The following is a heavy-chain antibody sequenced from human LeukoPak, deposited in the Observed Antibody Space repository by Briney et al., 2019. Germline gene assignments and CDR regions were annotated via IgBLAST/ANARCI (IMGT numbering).Heavy chain of an antibody. Sequence: GGSLRLSCAASGFTFSSYWMSWVRQAPGKGLEWVANIKQDGSEKYYVDSVKGRFTISRDNAKNSLYLQMNSLRAEDTAVYYCARDQHSSSWSFDYWGQGTLVNVSS. D-gene: IGHD6-13*01. J-gene: IGHJ4*02. CDR2: IKQDGSEK. V-gene: IGHV3-7*03. CDR3: ARDQHSSSWSFDY. CDR1: GFTFSSYW.